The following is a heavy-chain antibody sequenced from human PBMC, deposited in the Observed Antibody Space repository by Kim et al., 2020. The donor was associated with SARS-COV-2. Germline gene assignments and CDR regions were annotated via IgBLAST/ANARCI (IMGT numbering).Heavy chain of an antibody. CDR2: IYYSGST. CDR1: GGSVSSGSYY. Sequence: SETLSLTCTVSGGSVSSGSYYWSWIRQPPGKGLEWIGYIYYSGSTNYNPSLKSRVTISVDTSKNQFSLKLSSVTAADTAVYYCARDDSSSAAGFDPWGQGTLVTVSS. V-gene: IGHV4-61*01. J-gene: IGHJ5*02. D-gene: IGHD6-6*01. CDR3: ARDDSSSAAGFDP.